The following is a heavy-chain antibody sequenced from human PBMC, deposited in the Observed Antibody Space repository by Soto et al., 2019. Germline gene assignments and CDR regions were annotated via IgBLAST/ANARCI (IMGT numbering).Heavy chain of an antibody. V-gene: IGHV3-11*01. CDR2: ISPGGDII. Sequence: GGSLRLSCAASGFSLSDYYMTWIRQPPGKGVGLLSYISPGGDIIKYADPVKGRFIISRDNAKNSLYLHMNSLRAEDTAVYYCTRDPRMTDFWGQGTLVTVSS. CDR3: TRDPRMTDF. J-gene: IGHJ4*02. CDR1: GFSLSDYY.